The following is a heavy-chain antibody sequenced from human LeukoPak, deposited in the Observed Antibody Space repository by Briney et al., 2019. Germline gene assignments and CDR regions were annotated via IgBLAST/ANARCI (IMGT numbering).Heavy chain of an antibody. D-gene: IGHD1-1*01. CDR3: ARGLPGARIPYHFDS. J-gene: IGHJ4*02. Sequence: GGSLRLSCAASGFTFSNYAMSWVRQAPGKGLEWVSGISGSGRSTYYADSVKGRFTISRDNSKNTLYLQMNSLRAEDTAVYYCARGLPGARIPYHFDSWGQGTLVAVSS. CDR1: GFTFSNYA. V-gene: IGHV3-23*01. CDR2: ISGSGRST.